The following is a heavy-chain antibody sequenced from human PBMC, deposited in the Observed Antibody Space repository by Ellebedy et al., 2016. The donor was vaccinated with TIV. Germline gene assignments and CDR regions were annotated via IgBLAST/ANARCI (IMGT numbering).Heavy chain of an antibody. D-gene: IGHD2-15*01. CDR2: IYPGDSDT. J-gene: IGHJ4*02. CDR3: ARVAGPGRTDFDY. V-gene: IGHV5-51*01. CDR1: GYRFGSYW. Sequence: PGGSLRLSCQGSGYRFGSYWIGWVRQMPGKGLEWMGIIYPGDSDTRYGPSFQGQITISADKSISTAYLEWDSLRASDSAIYYCARVAGPGRTDFDYWGQGTLVTVSS.